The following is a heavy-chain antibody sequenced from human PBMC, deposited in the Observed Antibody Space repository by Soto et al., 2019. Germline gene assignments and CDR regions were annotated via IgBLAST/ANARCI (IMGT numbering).Heavy chain of an antibody. Sequence: EVQLVESGGGLVQPGGSLRLSCAASGFTFSNYWMHWVRQAPGKGLVWVSRISDDGGSTTYAESVKGRFTISRDNAKNMLYLQMNSLRAEDTAVYYCVRAGANDFWGQGTLVTVSS. CDR2: ISDDGGST. D-gene: IGHD7-27*01. J-gene: IGHJ4*02. CDR3: VRAGANDF. V-gene: IGHV3-74*01. CDR1: GFTFSNYW.